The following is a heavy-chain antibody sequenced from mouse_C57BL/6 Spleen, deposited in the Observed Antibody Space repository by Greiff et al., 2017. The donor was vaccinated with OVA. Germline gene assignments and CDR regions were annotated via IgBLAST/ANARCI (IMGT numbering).Heavy chain of an antibody. Sequence: QVQLQQSGAELVRPGASVKLSCKASGYTFTDYEMHWVKQTPVHGLEWIGAIDPETGGTAYNQKFKGKAILTADKSSSTAYMDIRSLTSEDSAVYYCTSRPYGSSYKDDYWGQGTTLTVSS. CDR3: TSRPYGSSYKDDY. CDR2: IDPETGGT. CDR1: GYTFTDYE. V-gene: IGHV1-15*01. D-gene: IGHD1-1*01. J-gene: IGHJ2*01.